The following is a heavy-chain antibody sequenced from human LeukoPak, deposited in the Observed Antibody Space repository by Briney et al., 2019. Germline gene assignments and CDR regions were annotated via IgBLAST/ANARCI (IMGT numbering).Heavy chain of an antibody. Sequence: GESLKISCKASEYSITNYWIGWGRQMPGEGLEWMGIIYPGDSDTKYSPSLQGQVTISADKSISTAYLQWSSLKASDTAMYYCARHSTADSSGCIDYWGQGTLVTVSS. J-gene: IGHJ4*02. CDR1: EYSITNYW. CDR2: IYPGDSDT. D-gene: IGHD6-19*01. V-gene: IGHV5-51*01. CDR3: ARHSTADSSGCIDY.